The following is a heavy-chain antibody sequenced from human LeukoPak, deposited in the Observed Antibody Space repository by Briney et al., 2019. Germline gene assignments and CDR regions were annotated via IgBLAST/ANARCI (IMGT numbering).Heavy chain of an antibody. CDR1: GDSFSSVTDY. Sequence: PSETLSLTCTVSGDSFSSVTDYWAWIRQPPGKGLEWIASGDYSGGTYYNPSLESRVAISADMSKNQFSLKLTSVTGADTAAYYCAGERGEEYSSGWYKRNYFDNWGQGIRVTVSS. CDR2: GDYSGGT. V-gene: IGHV4-39*07. CDR3: AGERGEEYSSGWYKRNYFDN. D-gene: IGHD6-19*01. J-gene: IGHJ4*02.